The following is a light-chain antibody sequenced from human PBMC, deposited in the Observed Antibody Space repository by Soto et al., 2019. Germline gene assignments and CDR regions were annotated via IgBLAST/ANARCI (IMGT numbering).Light chain of an antibody. CDR2: EVS. V-gene: IGLV2-14*01. Sequence: QSVLTQPASVSGSPGQSITISCTGTSSDIGDYNYVSWYQQFPGKAPKLMIYEVSNRPSGVSNRFSGSKSGNTASLTISGLRAEDEADYYCSSYTSSSTDVFGTGTKLTVL. CDR1: SSDIGDYNY. CDR3: SSYTSSSTDV. J-gene: IGLJ1*01.